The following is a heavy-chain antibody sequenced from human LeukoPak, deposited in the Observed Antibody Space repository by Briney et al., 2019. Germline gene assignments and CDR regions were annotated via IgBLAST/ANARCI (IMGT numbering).Heavy chain of an antibody. J-gene: IGHJ3*02. CDR1: GFTFSSYA. CDR2: ISGSGGST. V-gene: IGHV3-23*01. D-gene: IGHD3-10*01. Sequence: PGGSLRLSCAASGFTFSSYAMSWVRQAPGKGLEWVSAISGSGGSTYYADSVKGRFTISRDNSKNTLYLQMNSLRAEDTAVYYRAKTMVRGESAFDIWGQGTMVTVSS. CDR3: AKTMVRGESAFDI.